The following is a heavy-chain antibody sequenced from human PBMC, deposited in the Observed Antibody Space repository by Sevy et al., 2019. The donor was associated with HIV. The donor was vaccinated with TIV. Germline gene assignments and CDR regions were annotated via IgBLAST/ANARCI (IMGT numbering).Heavy chain of an antibody. Sequence: SETLSLTCTVSGGSISSGDYYWSWIRQPPGKGLEWIGYIYYSGSTYYNPSLKSRVTISVDTSKNQFSLKLSSVTAADTAVYYCARVNVDTAMVTYPRTIDYWGQGTLVTVSS. V-gene: IGHV4-30-4*01. D-gene: IGHD5-18*01. CDR1: GGSISSGDYY. CDR2: IYYSGST. CDR3: ARVNVDTAMVTYPRTIDY. J-gene: IGHJ4*02.